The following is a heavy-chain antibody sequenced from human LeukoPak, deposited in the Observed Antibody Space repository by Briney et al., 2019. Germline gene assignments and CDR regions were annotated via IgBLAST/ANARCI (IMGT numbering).Heavy chain of an antibody. J-gene: IGHJ4*02. CDR3: ARDGAGRHYFDY. CDR2: IRYDGSNK. D-gene: IGHD3-16*01. CDR1: AFTFSSYD. Sequence: GGSLRLSCAASAFTFSSYDMHWVRQAPGKGLEWVAFIRYDGSNKYYAGSVKGRFTISRDNSKNTLYLQMNSLSAEDTAVYYCARDGAGRHYFDYWGQGTLVTVSS. V-gene: IGHV3-30*02.